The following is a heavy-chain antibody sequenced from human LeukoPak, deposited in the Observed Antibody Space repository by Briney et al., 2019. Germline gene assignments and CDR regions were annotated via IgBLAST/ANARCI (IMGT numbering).Heavy chain of an antibody. CDR3: ARYEYTSGQMFDY. Sequence: GGSLRLSCAASGFTFSSYSMNWVRHAPGKALECVSYIDSSSSTIYYADSVKGRFTISRDNAKNSLYLQMNSLRDEDTAIYYCARYEYTSGQMFDYWGQGTLVTVSS. CDR1: GFTFSSYS. D-gene: IGHD6-19*01. J-gene: IGHJ4*02. V-gene: IGHV3-48*02. CDR2: IDSSSSTI.